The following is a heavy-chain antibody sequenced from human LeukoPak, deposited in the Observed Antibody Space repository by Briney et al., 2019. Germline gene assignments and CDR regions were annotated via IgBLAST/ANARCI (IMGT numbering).Heavy chain of an antibody. V-gene: IGHV4-31*03. CDR2: IYYSGST. CDR3: PRDSDPSWAFDI. D-gene: IGHD2-2*01. J-gene: IGHJ3*02. Sequence: SETLSLTCTVSGGSISSGGYFWSWIRQHPGKGLEWIGCIYYSGSTYYNPSLKSRVTISVDTSKHQFSLKLSSVTAADTAVYYCPRDSDPSWAFDIWGQGTMVTVSS. CDR1: GGSISSGGYF.